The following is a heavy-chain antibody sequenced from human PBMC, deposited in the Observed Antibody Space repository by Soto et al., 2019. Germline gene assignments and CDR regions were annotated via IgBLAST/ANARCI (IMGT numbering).Heavy chain of an antibody. Sequence: GGSLRLSCAASGFTFSNAWMNWVRQAPGKGLEWVGRIKSKTDGGTTDYAAPVKGRFTISRDDSKNTLYLQMNSLKTENTAVYYCTTVWTYYDFWSGYYDWYFDLWARGTLVTVSS. V-gene: IGHV3-15*07. CDR1: GFTFSNAW. D-gene: IGHD3-3*01. J-gene: IGHJ2*01. CDR3: TTVWTYYDFWSGYYDWYFDL. CDR2: IKSKTDGGTT.